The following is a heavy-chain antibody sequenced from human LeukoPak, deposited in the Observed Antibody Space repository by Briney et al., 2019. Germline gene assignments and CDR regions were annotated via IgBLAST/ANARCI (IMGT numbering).Heavy chain of an antibody. CDR1: GYTFTGYY. CDR3: ARDLSREYSGFTDY. J-gene: IGHJ4*02. V-gene: IGHV1-2*04. D-gene: IGHD5-12*01. Sequence: ASVKVSCKASGYTFTGYYMHWVRQAPGQGLEWMGWINPNSGGTNYAQKFQGWVTMTRDTSISTAYMELNRLRSDDTVVYYCARDLSREYSGFTDYWGQGTLVTVSS. CDR2: INPNSGGT.